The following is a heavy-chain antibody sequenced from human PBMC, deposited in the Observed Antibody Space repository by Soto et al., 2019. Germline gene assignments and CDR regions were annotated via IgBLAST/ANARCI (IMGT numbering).Heavy chain of an antibody. CDR1: GFTLTNYG. CDR2: ITGSGATT. CDR3: AKDRIRGLMIYYYGLVV. D-gene: IGHD3-10*01. J-gene: IGHJ6*02. Sequence: EVQLLESGGALVQPGGSLRLSCAATGFTLTNYGMSWVRQAPGKGLEWVSTITGSGATTYYADSVKGRFTISRDNSKNTLFLQMDSLRAEDTAVYYCAKDRIRGLMIYYYGLVVWGLGTRVTVSS. V-gene: IGHV3-23*01.